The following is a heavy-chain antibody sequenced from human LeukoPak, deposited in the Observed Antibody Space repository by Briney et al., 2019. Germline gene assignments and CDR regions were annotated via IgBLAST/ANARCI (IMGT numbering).Heavy chain of an antibody. CDR2: ITGSGGNT. D-gene: IGHD3-9*01. CDR1: GFTFSNYA. J-gene: IGHJ4*02. CDR3: ASINYDILTGYRGY. Sequence: GGSLRLSCAASGFTFSNYAMSWVRQAPGKGLEWVSAITGSGGNTYYADSVKGRFTISRDNSKNTLYLQMNSLRDEDTAVYYCASINYDILTGYRGYWGQGTLVTVSS. V-gene: IGHV3-23*01.